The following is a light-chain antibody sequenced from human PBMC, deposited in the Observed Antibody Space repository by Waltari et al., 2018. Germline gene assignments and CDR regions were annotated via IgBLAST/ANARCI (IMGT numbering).Light chain of an antibody. CDR1: SSNIGSNS. Sequence: QSVLTQPPSVSEAPGQRVTIPCSGGSSNIGSNSLSWYQNLPGTAPKLLIYDNHKRPSGIPDRFSGSKSGTSVTLDITGLQTGDETDYYCGTWDSNLSAWIFGGGTKLTVL. V-gene: IGLV1-51*01. CDR3: GTWDSNLSAWI. CDR2: DNH. J-gene: IGLJ2*01.